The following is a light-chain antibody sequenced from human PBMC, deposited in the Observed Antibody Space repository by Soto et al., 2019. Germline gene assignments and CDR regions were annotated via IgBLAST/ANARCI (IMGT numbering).Light chain of an antibody. J-gene: IGLJ2*01. CDR3: AAWDDSLNGVV. CDR1: TSNIGSNT. Sequence: QSVLTQPPSASGTPGQRVTISCSGCTSNIGSNTVNWYQQLRGTGPKLLSYSNNQRPSGVPDRLSGSKSGTSASLAISGLQSEDEADYYCAAWDDSLNGVVFGGGTKLTVL. V-gene: IGLV1-44*01. CDR2: SNN.